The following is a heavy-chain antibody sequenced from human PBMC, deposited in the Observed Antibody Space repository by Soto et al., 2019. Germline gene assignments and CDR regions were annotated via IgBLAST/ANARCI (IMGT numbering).Heavy chain of an antibody. CDR2: INGGGGDT. V-gene: IGHV3-23*01. J-gene: IGHJ6*03. Sequence: PGGSLRLSCAASGFTFDSYAMNWVRQSPGRGLEWVSGINGGGGDTYYADSVKGRFTISRDNSKNTLYLQMNSLRAEDTAVYYCAKLAGYQLLPYYYYMDVWGKGTTVTVSS. D-gene: IGHD2-2*01. CDR1: GFTFDSYA. CDR3: AKLAGYQLLPYYYYMDV.